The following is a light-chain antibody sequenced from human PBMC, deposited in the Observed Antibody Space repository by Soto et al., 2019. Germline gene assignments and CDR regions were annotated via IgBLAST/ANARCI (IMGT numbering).Light chain of an antibody. CDR3: VSYTTSSNYV. V-gene: IGLV2-14*01. CDR2: DVS. CDR1: SSDIDAYNY. J-gene: IGLJ1*01. Sequence: QSALTQPASVSGSPGQSITISCTGTSSDIDAYNYVSWYQQHPGKAPKLMIYDVSNRPSGISNRFSGSKSGNTASLTISGLQAEDEADYYCVSYTTSSNYVFGTGTRFTVL.